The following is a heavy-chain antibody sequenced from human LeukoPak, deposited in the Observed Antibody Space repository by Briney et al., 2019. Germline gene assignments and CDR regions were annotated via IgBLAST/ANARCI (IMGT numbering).Heavy chain of an antibody. CDR2: IPGSGGNT. V-gene: IGHV3-23*01. CDR1: GFTFSSYA. Sequence: GGSLRLSCAASGFTFSSYAMSWVRQAPGRGLEWVSTIPGSGGNTYYKDSVKGRFTISRDNSKNTLYLQMNSLRAEDTAVYYCAKWLRVATTYFDFWGQGTLVTVSS. CDR3: AKWLRVATTYFDF. D-gene: IGHD5-24*01. J-gene: IGHJ4*02.